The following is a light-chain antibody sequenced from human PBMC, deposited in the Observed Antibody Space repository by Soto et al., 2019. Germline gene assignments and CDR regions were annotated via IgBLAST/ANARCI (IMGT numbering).Light chain of an antibody. CDR2: AAS. CDR3: QQYNSYWT. Sequence: DIQFTQSPSFLSASVGDRVTITCRASQGISSYLAWYQQKPGKAPKLLIYAASTLKSRVPSRFSGSGSGTDFTLTISSLQPDASATYYWQQYNSYWTFGQGTKV. J-gene: IGKJ1*01. CDR1: QGISSY. V-gene: IGKV1-9*01.